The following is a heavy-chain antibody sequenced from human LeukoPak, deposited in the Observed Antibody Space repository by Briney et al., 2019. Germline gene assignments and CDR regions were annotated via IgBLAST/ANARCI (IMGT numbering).Heavy chain of an antibody. CDR1: GGTFSSYA. Sequence: SVKVSCKASGGTFSSYAISWVRQAPGQGLEWMGGIIPIFGSANYAQKFQGRVTITTDESTSTAYMERSSLRSEDTAVYYCARQRSSWFIQGGQFDSWGQGTLVTVSS. D-gene: IGHD6-13*01. J-gene: IGHJ4*02. CDR3: ARQRSSWFIQGGQFDS. CDR2: IIPIFGSA. V-gene: IGHV1-69*05.